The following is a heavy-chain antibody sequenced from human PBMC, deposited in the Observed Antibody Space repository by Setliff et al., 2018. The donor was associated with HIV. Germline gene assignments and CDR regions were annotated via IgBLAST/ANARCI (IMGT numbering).Heavy chain of an antibody. CDR2: IYTSGST. CDR3: ARAAIAAAGPGDY. J-gene: IGHJ4*02. V-gene: IGHV4-61*09. Sequence: SETLSLTCTVSGGSISSGSYYWSWIRQPAGKGLEWIGHIYTSGSTNYNPSLKSRVTISVDTSKDQFSLKLSSVTAADTAVYYCARAAIAAAGPGDYWGQGTLVTVSS. CDR1: GGSISSGSYY. D-gene: IGHD6-13*01.